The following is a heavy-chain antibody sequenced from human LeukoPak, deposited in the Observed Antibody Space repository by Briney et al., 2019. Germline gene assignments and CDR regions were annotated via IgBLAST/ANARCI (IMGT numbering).Heavy chain of an antibody. CDR2: IWYDGSNK. Sequence: PGRSLRLSCAASGFTFSSYGMHWVRQAPGKGLEWVAVIWYDGSNKYYADSVKGRFTISRDNSKNTLYLQMNSLRAEDTAVYYCARRAYDSSGYYPYYFDYWGQGTLVTVSS. CDR1: GFTFSSYG. CDR3: ARRAYDSSGYYPYYFDY. V-gene: IGHV3-33*01. J-gene: IGHJ4*02. D-gene: IGHD3-22*01.